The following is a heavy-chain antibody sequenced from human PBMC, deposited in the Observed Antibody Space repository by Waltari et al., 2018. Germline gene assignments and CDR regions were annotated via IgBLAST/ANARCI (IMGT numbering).Heavy chain of an antibody. V-gene: IGHV3-23*01. J-gene: IGHJ3*02. CDR3: AKDWAIYDYGDYAQGSDAFDI. CDR2: ISGSGGST. D-gene: IGHD4-17*01. CDR1: GFTFSSYA. Sequence: EVQLLESGGGLVQPGGSLRLSCAASGFTFSSYAMSWVRQAPGKGLEWGSAISGSGGSTYYADSVKGRFTISRDNSKSTLYLQMNSLRAEDTAVYYCAKDWAIYDYGDYAQGSDAFDIWGQGTMVTVSS.